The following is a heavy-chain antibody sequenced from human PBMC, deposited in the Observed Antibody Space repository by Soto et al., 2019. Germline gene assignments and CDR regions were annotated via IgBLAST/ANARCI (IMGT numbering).Heavy chain of an antibody. CDR2: IRSKANSYAT. J-gene: IGHJ3*02. V-gene: IGHV3-73*01. D-gene: IGHD6-19*01. Sequence: GGAMRLSCAASGVTFSGSAIHWVRQASGKGLEWVGRIRSKANSYATAYAASVKGRFTISRDDSKNTAYLQMNSLKTEDTAVYYCTVGGWYDACDSWGQGTRGTVSS. CDR1: GVTFSGSA. CDR3: TVGGWYDACDS.